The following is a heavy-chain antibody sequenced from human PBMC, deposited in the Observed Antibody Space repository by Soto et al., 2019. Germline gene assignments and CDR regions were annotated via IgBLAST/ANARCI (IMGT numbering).Heavy chain of an antibody. CDR1: GGSISSYY. CDR3: ARGLYYYDSSGYSPEY. CDR2: IYYSGST. V-gene: IGHV4-59*08. Sequence: PSETLSLTCTVSGGSISSYYWSWIRQPPGKGLEWIGYIYYSGSTNYNPSLKSRVTISVDTSKNQFSLKLSSVTAADTAVYYCARGLYYYDSSGYSPEYWGLGTLVTVSS. J-gene: IGHJ4*02. D-gene: IGHD3-22*01.